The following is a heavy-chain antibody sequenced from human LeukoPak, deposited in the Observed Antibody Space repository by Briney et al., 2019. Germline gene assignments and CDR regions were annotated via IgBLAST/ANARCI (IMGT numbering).Heavy chain of an antibody. Sequence: GGSLRLSCAASGFSFSNYAMSWVRQAPGRGLEWVSTVHDRNYYADSVKGRFTISRDDSRSTLYLQMDNLRAEDTAVYYCAKATGATSIDYWGRGTLVTVSS. V-gene: IGHV3-23*01. CDR1: GFSFSNYA. J-gene: IGHJ2*01. CDR2: VHDRN. D-gene: IGHD1-26*01. CDR3: AKATGATSIDY.